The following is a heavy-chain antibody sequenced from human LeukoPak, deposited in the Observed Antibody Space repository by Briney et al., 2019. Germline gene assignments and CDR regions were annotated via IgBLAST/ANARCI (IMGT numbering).Heavy chain of an antibody. J-gene: IGHJ4*02. D-gene: IGHD2-15*01. CDR1: GFTFSRYG. CDR2: ISYDGGNK. Sequence: PGRSLRLSCAASGFTFSRYGMHWVRQPPGKGLEWVAVISYDGGNKYYADSVKGRFTISRDNSKNTLYLQMNSLTPEDTAVYFCAKDCSGGSCYDYWGQGTLVTVSS. CDR3: AKDCSGGSCYDY. V-gene: IGHV3-30*18.